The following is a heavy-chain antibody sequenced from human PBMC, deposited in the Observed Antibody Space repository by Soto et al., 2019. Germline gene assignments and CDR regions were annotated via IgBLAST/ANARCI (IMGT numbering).Heavy chain of an antibody. CDR3: VRMNADSYQFYYAMDV. J-gene: IGHJ6*02. V-gene: IGHV2-26*01. Sequence: GSGPTLVNPTDTLTLTCTVSGFSLSTGRMGVSWIRQPPGKALEWLAHIFSDNERSYSTSMQGRLTISKDPSGSQVVLSMTNLDPVDTGTYYCVRMNADSYQFYYAMDVWGQGTTVTVSS. D-gene: IGHD4-17*01. CDR2: IFSDNER. CDR1: GFSLSTGRMG.